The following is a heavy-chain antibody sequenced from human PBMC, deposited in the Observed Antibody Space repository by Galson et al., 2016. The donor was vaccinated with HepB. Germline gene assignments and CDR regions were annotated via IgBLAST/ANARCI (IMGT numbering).Heavy chain of an antibody. V-gene: IGHV1-58*01. CDR1: GFTFSSST. D-gene: IGHD4-11*01. CDR3: AAESSYINYGDY. J-gene: IGHJ4*02. CDR2: VVVGTGNT. Sequence: SVKVSCKASGFTFSSSTVHWVRQARGQRLEWIGRVVVGTGNTNCAEKFQKRVTITRDMSTSTAYMELSSLRSEDTAVYCCAAESSYINYGDYWGQGTLVTVSS.